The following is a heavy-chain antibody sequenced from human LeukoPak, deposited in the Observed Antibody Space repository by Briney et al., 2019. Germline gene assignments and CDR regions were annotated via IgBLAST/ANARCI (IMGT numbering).Heavy chain of an antibody. D-gene: IGHD3-10*01. CDR1: GGTFSSYA. Sequence: ASVNVSCKASGGTFSSYAISWVRQAPGQGLEWMGGIIPIFGTANYAQKFQGRVTITADESTSTAYMELSSLRSEDTAVYYCVTMVRGAQVDYWGQGTLVTVSS. CDR3: VTMVRGAQVDY. V-gene: IGHV1-69*13. J-gene: IGHJ4*02. CDR2: IIPIFGTA.